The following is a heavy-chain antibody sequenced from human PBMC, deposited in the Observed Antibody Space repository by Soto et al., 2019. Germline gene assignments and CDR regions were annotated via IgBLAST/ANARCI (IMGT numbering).Heavy chain of an antibody. D-gene: IGHD3-16*01. J-gene: IGHJ4*02. CDR2: ISSSGSII. CDR3: ATSFGPLGY. Sequence: GSLRLSCAASGFTFSSYEMNWARQAPGKGLEWVSYISSSGSIIYYADSVKGRFTISRDNAKNSLYLQMNSLRAEDTAVYYCATSFGPLGYWGQGTLVTVSS. CDR1: GFTFSSYE. V-gene: IGHV3-48*03.